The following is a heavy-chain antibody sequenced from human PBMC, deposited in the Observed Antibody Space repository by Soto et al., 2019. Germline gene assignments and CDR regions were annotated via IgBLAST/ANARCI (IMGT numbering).Heavy chain of an antibody. J-gene: IGHJ6*01. Sequence: GASVKVSCKASGYTFTGYYMHWVRQAPGQGLEWMGWINPNSGGTNYAQKFQGWVTMTRDTSISTAYMELSRLRSDDTAVYYCAREGGYCSGGSCFSLPRDYCMDVWG. CDR2: INPNSGGT. D-gene: IGHD2-15*01. CDR3: AREGGYCSGGSCFSLPRDYCMDV. CDR1: GYTFTGYY. V-gene: IGHV1-2*04.